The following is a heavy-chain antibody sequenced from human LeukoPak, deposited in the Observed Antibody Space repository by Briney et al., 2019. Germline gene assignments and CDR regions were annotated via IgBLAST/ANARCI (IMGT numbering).Heavy chain of an antibody. Sequence: SETLSLTCTVSGASISSSSYYWGWIRQPLGKGLEWIGSIYYSGSTFYNPSLKSRVTISVDTSKNQFSLKLTSVTAADTAVYYCARHLKPGYSSTWYVGDWFDPWGQGSLVTVSS. CDR3: ARHLKPGYSSTWYVGDWFDP. CDR2: IYYSGST. V-gene: IGHV4-39*01. J-gene: IGHJ5*02. CDR1: GASISSSSYY. D-gene: IGHD6-13*01.